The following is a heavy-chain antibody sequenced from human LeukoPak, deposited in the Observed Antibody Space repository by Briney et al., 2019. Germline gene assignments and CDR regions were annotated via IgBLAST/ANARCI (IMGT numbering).Heavy chain of an antibody. Sequence: SGGSLRLSCAASGFTFSSYGMHWVRQAPGKGLEWVAVISYDGSNKYYADSVKGRFTISRDNSKNTLYLQMNSLRAEDTAVYYCAKGYCSSTSCYFHYYGMDVWGQGTTVTVSS. CDR1: GFTFSSYG. J-gene: IGHJ6*02. CDR2: ISYDGSNK. V-gene: IGHV3-30*18. CDR3: AKGYCSSTSCYFHYYGMDV. D-gene: IGHD2-2*01.